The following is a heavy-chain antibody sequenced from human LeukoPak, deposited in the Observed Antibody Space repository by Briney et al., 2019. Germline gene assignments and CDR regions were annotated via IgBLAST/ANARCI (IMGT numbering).Heavy chain of an antibody. J-gene: IGHJ5*02. CDR1: GGSFSGYY. V-gene: IGHV4-34*01. D-gene: IGHD2-21*02. CDR2: INHSGST. CDR3: ARHAYCGGDCYSDWFDP. Sequence: SETLSLTCAVYGGSFSGYYWSWIRQPPGKVLEWVGEINHSGSTNYNPSLKSRVTISVDTSKNQFSLKLSSVTAADTAVYYCARHAYCGGDCYSDWFDPWGQGTLVTVSS.